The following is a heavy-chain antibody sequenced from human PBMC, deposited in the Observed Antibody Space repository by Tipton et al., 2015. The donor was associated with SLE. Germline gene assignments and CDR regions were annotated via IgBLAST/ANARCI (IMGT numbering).Heavy chain of an antibody. CDR2: IKSKADGGTT. Sequence: SLRLSCTVPGFTFTNPWMSWVRQAPGKGLEWVGRIKSKADGGTTDYVAPVKGRFTMSRDDSKNTLYLQMNSLKTEDTAVYYCIPRGYSGYWGQGTLVTVSS. CDR3: IPRGYSGY. D-gene: IGHD5-12*01. V-gene: IGHV3-15*01. J-gene: IGHJ4*02. CDR1: GFTFTNPW.